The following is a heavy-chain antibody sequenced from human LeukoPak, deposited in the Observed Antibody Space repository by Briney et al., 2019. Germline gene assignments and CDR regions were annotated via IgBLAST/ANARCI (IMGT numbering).Heavy chain of an antibody. Sequence: SETLSLTCTVSGGSINNYYWSWIRQPPGKRLEWIGRITYSGSTNHNPSLKSRVTISVDTSSNQFSLKLSSVTAVDTAMYYCARSPVMYGEFGGRFDPWGQGALVTVSS. D-gene: IGHD4-17*01. CDR1: GGSINNYY. V-gene: IGHV4-59*12. J-gene: IGHJ5*02. CDR2: ITYSGST. CDR3: ARSPVMYGEFGGRFDP.